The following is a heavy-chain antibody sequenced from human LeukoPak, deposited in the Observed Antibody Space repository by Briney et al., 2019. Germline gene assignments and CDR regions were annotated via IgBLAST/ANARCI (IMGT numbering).Heavy chain of an antibody. V-gene: IGHV3-43*01. CDR3: AKDTGQQQLPDY. Sequence: GGSLRLSCAASGFTFDDYTMHWVRQAPGKGLEWVSLISWDGGSTYYADSVKGRFTISRDNSKNSLYLQMNGLRTEDTALYYCAKDTGQQQLPDYWGQGTLVTVSS. J-gene: IGHJ4*02. D-gene: IGHD6-13*01. CDR2: ISWDGGST. CDR1: GFTFDDYT.